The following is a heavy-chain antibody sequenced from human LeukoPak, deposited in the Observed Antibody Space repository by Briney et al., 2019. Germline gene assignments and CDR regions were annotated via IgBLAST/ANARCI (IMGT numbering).Heavy chain of an antibody. CDR3: AGATDYYDSSFYCDS. V-gene: IGHV4-4*09. CDR2: IYTSGST. Sequence: SETLSLTCTVSGGSISSYYWSWIRQPPGKGLEWIGYIYTSGSTNYNPSLKSQVTISVDTSKNQFSLKLSSVTAADTAVYYCAGATDYYDSSFYCDSWGQGTLVTVSS. J-gene: IGHJ4*02. CDR1: GGSISSYY. D-gene: IGHD3-22*01.